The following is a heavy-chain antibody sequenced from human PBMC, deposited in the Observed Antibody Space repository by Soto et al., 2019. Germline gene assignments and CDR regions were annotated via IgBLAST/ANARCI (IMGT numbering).Heavy chain of an antibody. CDR3: AKDLEDSSSWYDSDY. CDR2: ISGSGGST. Sequence: EVQLLESGGGLVQPGGSLRLSCAASGFTFSSYAMSWVRQAPGKGLEWVSAISGSGGSTYYADFVKGRFTISRDNSKNRLYLQMNSLRAEDTAVYYCAKDLEDSSSWYDSDYWGQGTLVTVSS. D-gene: IGHD6-13*01. CDR1: GFTFSSYA. J-gene: IGHJ4*02. V-gene: IGHV3-23*01.